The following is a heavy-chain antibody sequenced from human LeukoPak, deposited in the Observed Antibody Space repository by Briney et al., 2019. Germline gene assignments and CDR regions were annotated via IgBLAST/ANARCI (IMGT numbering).Heavy chain of an antibody. CDR2: INPNSGGT. V-gene: IGHV1-2*02. D-gene: IGHD4-23*01. CDR1: GYTFTSYY. J-gene: IGHJ3*02. CDR3: ARGRWYPDSNDAFDI. Sequence: ASVKVSCKASGYTFTSYYMHWVRQAPGQGLEWMGWINPNSGGTNYAQKFQGRVTMTRDTSISTAYMELSRLRSDDTAVYYCARGRWYPDSNDAFDIWGQGTMVTVSS.